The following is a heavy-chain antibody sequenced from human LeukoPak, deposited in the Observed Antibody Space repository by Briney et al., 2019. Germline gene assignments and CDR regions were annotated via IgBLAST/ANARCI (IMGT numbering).Heavy chain of an antibody. CDR1: GYSISSGYY. D-gene: IGHD6-13*01. CDR2: IYYSGST. V-gene: IGHV4-38-2*02. J-gene: IGHJ5*02. CDR3: ASTEQQLVLDWFDP. Sequence: SETLSLTCTVSGYSISSGYYWGWIRQPPGKGLEWIGSIYYSGSTYYNPSLKSRVTISVDTSKNQFSLKLSSVTAADTAVYYCASTEQQLVLDWFDPWGQGTLVTVSS.